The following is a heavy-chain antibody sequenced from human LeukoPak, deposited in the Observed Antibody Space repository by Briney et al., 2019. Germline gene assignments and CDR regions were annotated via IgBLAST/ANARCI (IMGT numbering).Heavy chain of an antibody. Sequence: GSLRLSCAASGFTFSSYAMTWVRQAPGKGLEWIGEINHSGSTNYNPSLKSRVTISVDTSKNQFSLKLSSVTAADTAVYYCATLYGGNSRWFDPWGQGTLVTVSS. D-gene: IGHD4-23*01. V-gene: IGHV4-34*08. CDR1: GFTFSSYA. CDR2: INHSGST. J-gene: IGHJ5*02. CDR3: ATLYGGNSRWFDP.